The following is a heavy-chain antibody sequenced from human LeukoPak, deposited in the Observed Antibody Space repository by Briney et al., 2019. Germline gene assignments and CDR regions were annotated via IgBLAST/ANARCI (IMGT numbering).Heavy chain of an antibody. CDR2: IIPIFGTA. CDR1: GYTFTGYY. V-gene: IGHV1-69*06. Sequence: ASVKVYCKASGYTFTGYYMHWVRQAPRQGLEWMGGIIPIFGTANYAQKFQGRVTITADKSTSTAYMELSSLRSEDTAVYYCARGRPTTSIAAAGVNWFDPWGQGTLVTVSS. CDR3: ARGRPTTSIAAAGVNWFDP. D-gene: IGHD6-13*01. J-gene: IGHJ5*02.